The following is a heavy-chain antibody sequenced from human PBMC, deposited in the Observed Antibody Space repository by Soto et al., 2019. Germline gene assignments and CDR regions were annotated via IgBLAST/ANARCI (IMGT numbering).Heavy chain of an antibody. D-gene: IGHD5-12*01. CDR1: GFTFSDYV. V-gene: IGHV3-23*01. Sequence: EVQLLESGGTLVQPGGSLRLSCAASGFTFSDYVMSWVRQAPGKGLQWVSAISGRGGSTYYADSVKGRFTISRDNSKNTLYLQMNSLTVEDTAVYYCAKDRGYSSDFDYWGQGTLVTVSS. CDR3: AKDRGYSSDFDY. J-gene: IGHJ4*02. CDR2: ISGRGGST.